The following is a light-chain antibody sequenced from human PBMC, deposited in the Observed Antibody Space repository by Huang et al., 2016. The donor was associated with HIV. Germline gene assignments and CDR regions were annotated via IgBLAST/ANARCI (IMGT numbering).Light chain of an antibody. CDR1: QSVSSY. CDR2: DAS. V-gene: IGKV3-11*01. CDR3: QQRNNWPIP. J-gene: IGKJ5*01. Sequence: EIVLTQSPATLSLSPGERATLSCRASQSVSSYLACHQQKTGHAPRLLNYDASNRATGIPARCSGSGSGTDFTLTISSLEPEDFAVYYCQQRNNWPIPFGQGTRLEIK.